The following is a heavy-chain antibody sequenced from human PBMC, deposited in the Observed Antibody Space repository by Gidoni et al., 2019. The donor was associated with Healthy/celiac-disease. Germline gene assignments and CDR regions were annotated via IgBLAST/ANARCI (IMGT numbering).Heavy chain of an antibody. CDR3: ATPLSNGGRPRRQTRYYYGMDV. CDR2: IIPIFGTA. V-gene: IGHV1-69*01. D-gene: IGHD2-15*01. CDR1: GGTFSSYA. J-gene: IGHJ6*02. Sequence: QVQLVQSGAEVKKPGSSVKVSCKASGGTFSSYAISWVRQAPGQGLEWMGGIIPIFGTANYAQKFQGRVTITADESTSTAYMELSSLRSEDTAVYYCATPLSNGGRPRRQTRYYYGMDVWGQGTTVTVSS.